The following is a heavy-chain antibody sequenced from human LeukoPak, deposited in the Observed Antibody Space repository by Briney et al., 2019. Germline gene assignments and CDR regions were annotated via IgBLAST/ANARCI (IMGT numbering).Heavy chain of an antibody. Sequence: PGGCPSPSCAASGFTFDDYGMSWVRQAPGKGLEWVSGINWNGGSTGYAGSVRGRFTISRVNAKGSLYLQMDSLRAEDTAFYYCAGSYPSNWDLTSYLLQGGRRTLVTVSS. CDR2: INWNGGST. V-gene: IGHV3-20*04. J-gene: IGHJ4*02. D-gene: IGHD1-1*01. CDR1: GFTFDDYG. CDR3: AGSYPSNWDLTSYLLQ.